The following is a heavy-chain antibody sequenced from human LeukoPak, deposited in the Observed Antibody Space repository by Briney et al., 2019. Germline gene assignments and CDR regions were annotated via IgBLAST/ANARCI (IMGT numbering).Heavy chain of an antibody. V-gene: IGHV3-48*03. J-gene: IGHJ6*03. D-gene: IGHD6-19*01. Sequence: GGSLRLSCAASGFTFSSYEMNWVRQAPGKGLEWVSYISSSGSTIYYADSVKGRFTISRDNAKNSLYLQMNSLTAEDTAVYYCAKSSGWNYYYYYMDVWGKGTTVIASS. CDR1: GFTFSSYE. CDR3: AKSSGWNYYYYYMDV. CDR2: ISSSGSTI.